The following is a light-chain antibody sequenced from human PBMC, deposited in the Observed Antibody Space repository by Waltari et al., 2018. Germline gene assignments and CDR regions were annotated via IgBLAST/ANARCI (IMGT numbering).Light chain of an antibody. CDR2: RST. CDR3: QVWDNFTLI. Sequence: SYELTQPLPVSVALGQTAKIPCGGINLARKAVHWYQQKPGQAPVLVIFRSTDRPSGIPEQFSGSNSGNTATLTISRAQAGDEADYYCQVWDNFTLIFGGGTKLTVL. J-gene: IGLJ2*01. CDR1: NLARKA. V-gene: IGLV3-9*01.